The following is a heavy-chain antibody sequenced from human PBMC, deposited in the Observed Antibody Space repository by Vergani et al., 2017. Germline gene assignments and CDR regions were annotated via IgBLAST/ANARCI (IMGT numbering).Heavy chain of an antibody. D-gene: IGHD6-19*01. V-gene: IGHV5-51*01. CDR2: IYPGDSDT. CDR3: ARHNEQWLGGVYYYYGMDV. CDR1: GYSFTSYW. J-gene: IGHJ6*02. Sequence: VQLVQSGAEVKKPRESLKISCKGSGYSFTSYWIGWVRQMPGKGRGWVGIIYPGDSDTRYSPSFHGQVTIAADKSISTAYLQWSSLKASDTAMYYCARHNEQWLGGVYYYYGMDVWGQGTTVTVSS.